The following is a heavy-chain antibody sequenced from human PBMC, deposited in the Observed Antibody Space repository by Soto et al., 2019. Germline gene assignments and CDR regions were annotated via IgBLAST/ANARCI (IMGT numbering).Heavy chain of an antibody. Sequence: EVQLLESGGGLVQPGGSLRLSCAASGFTFSSYAMSWVRQAPGKGLEWVSAISGSGGSTYYADSVKGRFTISRDNSKNTLYRQMNSLRAEDTAVYYCAKADAAAGTSDYWGQGTLVTVSS. D-gene: IGHD6-13*01. CDR2: ISGSGGST. V-gene: IGHV3-23*01. J-gene: IGHJ4*02. CDR1: GFTFSSYA. CDR3: AKADAAAGTSDY.